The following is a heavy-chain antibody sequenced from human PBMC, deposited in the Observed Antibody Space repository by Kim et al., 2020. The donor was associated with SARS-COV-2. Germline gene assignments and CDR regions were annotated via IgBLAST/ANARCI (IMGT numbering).Heavy chain of an antibody. J-gene: IGHJ2*01. CDR3: ARALVGRIQLSYWYFDL. D-gene: IGHD5-18*01. Sequence: FQGRVTMTRDTSTSTVYMELSSLRSEDTAVYYCARALVGRIQLSYWYFDLWGRGTLVTVSS. V-gene: IGHV1-46*01.